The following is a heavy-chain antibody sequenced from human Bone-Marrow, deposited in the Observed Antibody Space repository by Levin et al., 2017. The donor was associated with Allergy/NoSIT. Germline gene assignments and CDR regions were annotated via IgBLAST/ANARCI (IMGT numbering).Heavy chain of an antibody. V-gene: IGHV3-9*01. J-gene: IGHJ4*02. CDR3: VKGKYSGSFLTDFDY. CDR2: VNWNSEKI. CDR1: GFIFDDYA. Sequence: PGGSLRLSCGSSGFIFDDYAMHWVRQIPGKGLEWVSGVNWNSEKIAYADSVKGRFTISRDNVKSFVYLQMNSLRVEDTALYYCVKGKYSGSFLTDFDYWGQGTLVTVSS. D-gene: IGHD1-26*01.